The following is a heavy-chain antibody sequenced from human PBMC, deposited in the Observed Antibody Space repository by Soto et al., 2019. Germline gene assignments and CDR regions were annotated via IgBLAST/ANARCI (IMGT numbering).Heavy chain of an antibody. CDR1: GGSISRGDYY. V-gene: IGHV4-30-4*01. J-gene: IGHJ6*02. D-gene: IGHD3-3*01. CDR2: IYYSGST. Sequence: SETLSLTCTVSGGSISRGDYYWSWIRQTPGKGLEWIGYIYYSGSTYYNPSLKSRVTISVDTSKNQFSLKLSSVTAADTAVYYCARDNILGILYGGMDVWGQGTTVT. CDR3: ARDNILGILYGGMDV.